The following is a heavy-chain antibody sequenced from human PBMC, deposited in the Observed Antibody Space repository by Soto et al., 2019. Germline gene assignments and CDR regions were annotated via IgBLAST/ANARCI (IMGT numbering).Heavy chain of an antibody. CDR2: ISGSGGST. J-gene: IGHJ4*02. CDR3: AKAFIVGATARGGAFDY. CDR1: GFTFSSYW. D-gene: IGHD1-26*01. V-gene: IGHV3-23*01. Sequence: GGSLRLSCAASGFTFSSYWMSWVRQAPGKGLEWVSAISGSGGSTYYADSVKGRFTISRDNSKNTLYLQMNSLRAEDTAVYYCAKAFIVGATARGGAFDYWGQGTLVTVSS.